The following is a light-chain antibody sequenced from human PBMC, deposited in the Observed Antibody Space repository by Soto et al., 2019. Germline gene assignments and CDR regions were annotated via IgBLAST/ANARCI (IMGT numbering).Light chain of an antibody. CDR1: QGISGY. CDR3: QQAHGT. CDR2: AAS. V-gene: IGKV1-39*01. Sequence: DIQMTQSPSSLSASVGDRVTITCRASQGISGYLSWYQQKPGKAPKLLIYAASTLQSGVPSRFSGSGSGTDFTLTISSLQPEDFATYYCQQAHGTFGQGTRLGIK. J-gene: IGKJ5*01.